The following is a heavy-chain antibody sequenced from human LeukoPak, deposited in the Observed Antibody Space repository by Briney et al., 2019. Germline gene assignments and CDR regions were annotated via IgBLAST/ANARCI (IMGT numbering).Heavy chain of an antibody. CDR1: GFTLSSYG. V-gene: IGHV3-30*02. D-gene: IGHD5-18*01. CDR2: ILYDGSNK. Sequence: PGGCLRLSCVAPGFTLSSYGMHSGRQAPGKGLERVAFILYDGSNKYYADSVTGRFTISTDNSKNTLYLQMNSLRAEDTAVYYCAKNHTAMGLDYWGQGTLVTVSS. J-gene: IGHJ4*02. CDR3: AKNHTAMGLDY.